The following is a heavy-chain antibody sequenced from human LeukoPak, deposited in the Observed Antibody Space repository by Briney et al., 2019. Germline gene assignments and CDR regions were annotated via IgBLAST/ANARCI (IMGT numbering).Heavy chain of an antibody. Sequence: GGSLRLSCAASGFTFSTYWMHWVRQAPGKGLVWVSRVSADGSSTTSADSVKGRFTISRDNAKSTLYLQMNSLRAEDTVIYYCARGPINSNPGTWGQGTLVTVSS. CDR1: GFTFSTYW. J-gene: IGHJ5*02. CDR3: ARGPINSNPGT. D-gene: IGHD2/OR15-2a*01. CDR2: VSADGSST. V-gene: IGHV3-74*01.